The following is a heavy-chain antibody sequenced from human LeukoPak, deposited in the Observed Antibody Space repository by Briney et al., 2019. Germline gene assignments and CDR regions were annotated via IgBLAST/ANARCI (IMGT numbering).Heavy chain of an antibody. D-gene: IGHD1-26*01. CDR3: VTEVSGSFPT. CDR2: ISGSGAST. Sequence: PGGSLRLSCAASGFTFSSYAMSWVRQAPGKGLEWVSGISGSGASTYYADSVKGRFTISRDNSKNTLYLQMNSLRAEDTAVYYCVTEVSGSFPTWGQGTLVTVSS. V-gene: IGHV3-23*01. J-gene: IGHJ4*02. CDR1: GFTFSSYA.